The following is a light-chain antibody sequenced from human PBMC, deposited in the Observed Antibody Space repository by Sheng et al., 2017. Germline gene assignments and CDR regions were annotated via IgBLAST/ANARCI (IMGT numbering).Light chain of an antibody. Sequence: QSALTQPASVSGSPGQSITISCTGTSSDVGGYNYVSWYQQHPGKAPKLMIEDVTNRPSGVSNRFSGSKSGNTASLTISGLQAEDEADYYCSSYTSSTTGVFGTGTKVTVL. CDR1: SSDVGGYNY. CDR2: DVT. V-gene: IGLV2-14*03. CDR3: SSYTSSTTGV. J-gene: IGLJ1*01.